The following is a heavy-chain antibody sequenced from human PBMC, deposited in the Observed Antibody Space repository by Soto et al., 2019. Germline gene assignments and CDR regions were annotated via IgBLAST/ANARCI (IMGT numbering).Heavy chain of an antibody. CDR3: ARDLDILTGTNWFDP. Sequence: ASVKVSCKASGYTFTSYGISWVRQAPGQGLEWMGWISAYNGNTNYAQKLQGRVTMTTDTSTSTAYMELRSLRSDGTAVYYCARDLDILTGTNWFDPWGQGTLVTVSS. CDR1: GYTFTSYG. CDR2: ISAYNGNT. J-gene: IGHJ5*02. D-gene: IGHD3-9*01. V-gene: IGHV1-18*01.